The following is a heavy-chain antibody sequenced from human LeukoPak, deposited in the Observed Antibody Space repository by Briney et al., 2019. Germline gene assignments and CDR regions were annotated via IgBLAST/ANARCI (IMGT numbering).Heavy chain of an antibody. D-gene: IGHD2-2*01. J-gene: IGHJ6*03. V-gene: IGHV4-4*07. Sequence: PSETLSLTCTVSGGSISSYYWSWIRQPAGKGLEWIGRIYTSGSTNYNPSLKSRVTMSVDTSKNQFSLKLSSVTAADTAVYYCAREPQPYYYYYMDVWGKGTTVTVSS. CDR2: IYTSGST. CDR1: GGSISSYY. CDR3: AREPQPYYYYYMDV.